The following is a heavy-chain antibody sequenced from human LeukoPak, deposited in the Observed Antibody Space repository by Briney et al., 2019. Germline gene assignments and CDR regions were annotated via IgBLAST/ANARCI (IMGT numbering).Heavy chain of an antibody. CDR3: ATNRYTSAWYFDY. J-gene: IGHJ4*02. D-gene: IGHD6-25*01. CDR2: IYPGDSDT. Sequence: GEPLKISCKGSGYSFTSYWIGWVRQMPGKGLEWMGIIYPGDSDTRYSPSFQGQVTISADKSITTAYLQWSSLKASDTAMYYCATNRYTSAWYFDYWGQGTLVTVSS. V-gene: IGHV5-51*01. CDR1: GYSFTSYW.